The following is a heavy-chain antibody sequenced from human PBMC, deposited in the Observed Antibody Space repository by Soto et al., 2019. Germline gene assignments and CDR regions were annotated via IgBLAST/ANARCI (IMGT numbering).Heavy chain of an antibody. J-gene: IGHJ4*02. CDR3: ARNVVDRGGES. CDR1: GFTFRNSP. Sequence: EVQVLESGGGLVQPGESLRLSCAASGFTFRNSPMTWVRQAPGQGLEYVSSITSSGSKTHYADSVKGRFTISRDNSKNTLYLQMNSLRVEDTAIYYCARNVVDRGGESWGQGTLVTVSS. D-gene: IGHD2-21*01. V-gene: IGHV3-23*01. CDR2: ITSSGSKT.